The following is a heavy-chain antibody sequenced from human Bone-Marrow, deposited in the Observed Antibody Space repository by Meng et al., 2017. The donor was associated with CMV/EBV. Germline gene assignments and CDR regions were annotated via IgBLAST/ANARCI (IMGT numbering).Heavy chain of an antibody. Sequence: SETLSLTCAVYGGSFSGYYWSGIRQPPGKGLEWIGEITHSGSTNYNPSLKSRVTISVDTSKNQFSLKLSSVTAADTAVYYCARKVGWDYYDSSGYYRSYYYYYGMDVWGQGPTVPVSS. CDR2: ITHSGST. CDR3: ARKVGWDYYDSSGYYRSYYYYYGMDV. CDR1: GGSFSGYY. J-gene: IGHJ6*02. D-gene: IGHD3-22*01. V-gene: IGHV4-34*01.